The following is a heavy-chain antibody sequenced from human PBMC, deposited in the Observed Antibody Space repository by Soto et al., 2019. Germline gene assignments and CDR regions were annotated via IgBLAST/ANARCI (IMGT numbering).Heavy chain of an antibody. CDR2: IYYSGST. Sequence: RPETLSLTCTVSGCSISIYYWSWIRQPPGKGLEWIAYIYYSGSTNYNPSLKSRVTISVDTSENQISLKVSSVTAADTAVYYCASGWNYGMAYYYFDYWGQGTLGTFSS. D-gene: IGHD1-7*01. V-gene: IGHV4-59*01. CDR3: ASGWNYGMAYYYFDY. J-gene: IGHJ4*02. CDR1: GCSISIYY.